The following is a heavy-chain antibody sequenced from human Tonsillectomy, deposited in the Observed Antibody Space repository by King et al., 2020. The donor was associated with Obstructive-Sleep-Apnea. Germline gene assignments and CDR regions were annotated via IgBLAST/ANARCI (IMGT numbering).Heavy chain of an antibody. Sequence: VQLQESGPGLVKPSQTLSLTCTVSGGSISSGGYYWSWIRQHPGKGLEWIGYIYYSGSTYYNPSLKSRVTISVDTAKNQFSLKLSSVTAADTAVYYCARVYSGYDYGTYYFDYWGQGTLVTVSS. CDR3: ARVYSGYDYGTYYFDY. V-gene: IGHV4-31*03. D-gene: IGHD5-12*01. CDR1: GGSISSGGYY. CDR2: IYYSGST. J-gene: IGHJ4*02.